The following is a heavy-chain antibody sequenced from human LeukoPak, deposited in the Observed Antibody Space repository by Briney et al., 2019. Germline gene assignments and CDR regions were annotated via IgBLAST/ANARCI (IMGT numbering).Heavy chain of an antibody. CDR3: ARITNYYYMDV. Sequence: SETLSLTCTVSGDSISTYYWTWIRQPPGKGLEWIGYLYYTGSTNYSPSLKSRVTMSVDTSKNQFSLTLSSVTAADTAVYYCARITNYYYMDVWGKGIMVTVSS. J-gene: IGHJ6*03. V-gene: IGHV4-59*01. D-gene: IGHD3-3*01. CDR2: LYYTGST. CDR1: GDSISTYY.